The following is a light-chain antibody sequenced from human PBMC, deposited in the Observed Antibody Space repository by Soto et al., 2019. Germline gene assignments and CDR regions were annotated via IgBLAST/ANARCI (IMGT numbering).Light chain of an antibody. CDR2: AAS. CDR1: QGISSH. V-gene: IGKV1-9*01. CDR3: QHLNSYPRALS. J-gene: IGKJ4*01. Sequence: DIQLTQSPAFLSASLGDRVTISCRASQGISSHLAWYQQKPGKAPELLIYAASTLQSGVPSRFSGSGSGTEFTLTISSLQPEDFATYFCQHLNSYPRALSLGGGTKVEIK.